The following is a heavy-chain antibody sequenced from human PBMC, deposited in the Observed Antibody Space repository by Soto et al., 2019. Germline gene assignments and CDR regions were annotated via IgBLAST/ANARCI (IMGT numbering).Heavy chain of an antibody. Sequence: SETLSLTCTVSGDSISSATHYWNWIRQHPGKGLEWIGYVYYSGSTNYNPSLKSRVIISVDTSKNQFSLKLSSVTAADTAVYYCARGGARRYYYDSSGYYNTWGQGTLVTVSS. CDR2: VYYSGST. D-gene: IGHD3-22*01. J-gene: IGHJ4*02. V-gene: IGHV4-61*01. CDR1: GDSISSATHY. CDR3: ARGGARRYYYDSSGYYNT.